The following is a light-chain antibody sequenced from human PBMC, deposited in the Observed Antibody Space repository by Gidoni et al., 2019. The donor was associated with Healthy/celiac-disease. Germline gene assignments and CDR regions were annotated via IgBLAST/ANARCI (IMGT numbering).Light chain of an antibody. CDR3: QQSYSTPPFT. V-gene: IGKV1-39*01. CDR1: QSISSY. CDR2: AAS. Sequence: DIQMTQSPSSLSASVGDRVTITCRASQSISSYLNWYQQKPGKAPKLLIYAASSLQSGVPSRFSSSGSATDFTLTISSLQPEDFATYYCQQSYSTPPFTFGPGTKVDIK. J-gene: IGKJ3*01.